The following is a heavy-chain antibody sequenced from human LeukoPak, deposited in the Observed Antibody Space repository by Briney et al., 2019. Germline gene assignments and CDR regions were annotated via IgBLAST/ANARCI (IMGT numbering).Heavy chain of an antibody. CDR2: INLSGST. CDR3: ARVSISLFGVVTAHFDS. J-gene: IGHJ4*02. Sequence: SETLSLTCGVSGGSFSGSCWGWIRQPPGKGLEWIGEINLSGSTNYNSSLTSRVTISLDTSKNQFSLNLRSVTTAGTAVYYCARVSISLFGVVTAHFDSWGQGTLVAVSS. V-gene: IGHV4-34*01. D-gene: IGHD3-3*01. CDR1: GGSFSGSC.